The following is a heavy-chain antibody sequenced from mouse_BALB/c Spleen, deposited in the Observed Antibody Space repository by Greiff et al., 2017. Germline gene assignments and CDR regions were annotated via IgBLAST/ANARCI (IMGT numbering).Heavy chain of an antibody. CDR3: APYYSNYPWFAY. Sequence: QVQLQQSGPELVKPGASVKISCKASGYAFSSSWMNWVKQRPGQGLEWIGRIYPGDGDTNYNGKFKGKATLTADKSSSTAYMQLSSLTSVDSAVYFCAPYYSNYPWFAYWGQGTLVTVSA. V-gene: IGHV1-82*01. CDR1: GYAFSSSW. CDR2: IYPGDGDT. D-gene: IGHD2-5*01. J-gene: IGHJ3*01.